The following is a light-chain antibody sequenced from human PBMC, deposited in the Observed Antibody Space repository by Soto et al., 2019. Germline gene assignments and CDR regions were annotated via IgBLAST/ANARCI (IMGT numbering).Light chain of an antibody. CDR1: TTDIDNYDS. J-gene: IGLJ1*01. CDR3: SLYSSNGSLM. Sequence: QSVLTQPPSVSGSPGQSVTISCTATTTDIDNYDSVSWYQQAPGTAPKLIIYDVNNRPSGAPVRFSGSTSGNTASLTISGLQAEEETDYFCSLYSSNGSLMFGPGTKVTVL. V-gene: IGLV2-18*01. CDR2: DVN.